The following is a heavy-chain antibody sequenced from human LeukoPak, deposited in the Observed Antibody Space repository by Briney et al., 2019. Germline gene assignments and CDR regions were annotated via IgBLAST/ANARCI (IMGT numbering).Heavy chain of an antibody. CDR3: AKTPGGSSDY. Sequence: PGGSLRLSCAASGFTFDDYAMHWVRQAPGKGLEWVAFIRYDGSDKYYADFVKGRFTISRDNSKDTLYLQMNSLRAEDTAVYYCAKTPGGSSDYWGQGTLVTVSS. CDR1: GFTFDDYA. J-gene: IGHJ4*02. V-gene: IGHV3-30*02. CDR2: IRYDGSDK. D-gene: IGHD2-15*01.